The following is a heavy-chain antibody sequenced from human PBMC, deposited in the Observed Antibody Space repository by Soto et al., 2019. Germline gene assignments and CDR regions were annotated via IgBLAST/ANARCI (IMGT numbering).Heavy chain of an antibody. D-gene: IGHD6-25*01. CDR1: GFTFSSYA. V-gene: IGHV3-30-3*01. Sequence: GGSLRLSCAASGFTFSSYAMHWVRQAPGKGLEWVAVISYDGSNKYYADSVKGRFTISRDNSKNTLYLQMNSLRAEDTAVYYCARDLAARAFDYWGQGTLVTVSS. CDR2: ISYDGSNK. CDR3: ARDLAARAFDY. J-gene: IGHJ4*02.